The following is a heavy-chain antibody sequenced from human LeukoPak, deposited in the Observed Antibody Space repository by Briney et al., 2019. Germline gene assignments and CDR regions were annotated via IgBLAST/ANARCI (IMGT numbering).Heavy chain of an antibody. J-gene: IGHJ4*02. D-gene: IGHD3-10*01. Sequence: ASVKVSCKASGYTFTGHNLHWVRQAPGQGLEGMGWINPNSGDTNYAQKFQGRVTMTRDTSISTAYMELSTLRSDDTAVFYCARRHGSGSDYRGVDYWGQGTLVTVSS. V-gene: IGHV1-2*02. CDR2: INPNSGDT. CDR3: ARRHGSGSDYRGVDY. CDR1: GYTFTGHN.